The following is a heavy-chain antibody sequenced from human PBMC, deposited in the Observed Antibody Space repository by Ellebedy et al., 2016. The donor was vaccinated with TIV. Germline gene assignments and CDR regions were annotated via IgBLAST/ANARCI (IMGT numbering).Heavy chain of an antibody. J-gene: IGHJ5*02. D-gene: IGHD6-13*01. CDR1: GDSISFSSYF. V-gene: IGHV4-39*01. CDR3: GRHGVRGSWYGAFDP. CDR2: IYYSGST. Sequence: SETLSLXXAVSGDSISFSSYFWGWIRQPPGKGLEWIGSIYYSGSTYYNPSLKSRVTISVDTSKNQFSLKLSSVTAADTAVYYCGRHGVRGSWYGAFDPWGQGTLVTVSS.